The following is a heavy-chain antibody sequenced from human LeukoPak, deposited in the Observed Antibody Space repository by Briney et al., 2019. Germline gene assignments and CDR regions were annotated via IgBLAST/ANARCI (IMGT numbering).Heavy chain of an antibody. J-gene: IGHJ5*02. CDR2: INPNSGGT. CDR1: GYTFTGYH. Sequence: ASVKVSCKASGYTFTGYHMHWVRQAPGQGLEWMGWINPNSGGTNYAQKLQGRVTMTTDTSTSTAYMELRSLRSDDTAVYYCARALDGYYYGSGKRFDPWGQGTLVTVSS. D-gene: IGHD3-10*01. V-gene: IGHV1-2*02. CDR3: ARALDGYYYGSGKRFDP.